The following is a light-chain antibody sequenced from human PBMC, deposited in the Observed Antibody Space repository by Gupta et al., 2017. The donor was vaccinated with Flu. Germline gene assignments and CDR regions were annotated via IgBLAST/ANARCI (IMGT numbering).Light chain of an antibody. Sequence: ISCRSSQGLVYSDGNTYLHWFQQRPGQSPRRLIYQVSYRDSGVPDRFSGSGAGTDFTLKISRVEAEDVGIYFCMQGAHWPWAFGQGTTVEIK. V-gene: IGKV2-30*01. J-gene: IGKJ1*01. CDR3: MQGAHWPWA. CDR1: QGLVYSDGNTY. CDR2: QVS.